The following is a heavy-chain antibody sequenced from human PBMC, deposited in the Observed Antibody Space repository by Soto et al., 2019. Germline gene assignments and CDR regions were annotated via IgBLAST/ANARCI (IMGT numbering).Heavy chain of an antibody. CDR3: ARHLGIAGAGYQYFDY. Sequence: SETLSLTCTVSGSSISSYYWSWIRQPPGKGLEWIGYIYYSGSTNYNPSLKSRVTISVDTSKNQFSLKLSSVTAADTAVYYCARHLGIAGAGYQYFDYWGQGTLVTVSS. J-gene: IGHJ4*02. CDR2: IYYSGST. V-gene: IGHV4-59*08. D-gene: IGHD6-13*01. CDR1: GSSISSYY.